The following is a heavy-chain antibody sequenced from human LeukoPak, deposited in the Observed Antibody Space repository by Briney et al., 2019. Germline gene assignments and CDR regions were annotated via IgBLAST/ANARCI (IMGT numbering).Heavy chain of an antibody. Sequence: SVKVSCKASGYTFTSYDINWVRQATGQGLEWMGWMNPNSGNTGYAQKFQGRVTMTRNTSISTAYMELSSLRSEDTAVYYCARTPHLYYYYYMDVWGKGTTVTVSS. V-gene: IGHV1-8*01. CDR2: MNPNSGNT. CDR1: GYTFTSYD. CDR3: ARTPHLYYYYYMDV. J-gene: IGHJ6*03.